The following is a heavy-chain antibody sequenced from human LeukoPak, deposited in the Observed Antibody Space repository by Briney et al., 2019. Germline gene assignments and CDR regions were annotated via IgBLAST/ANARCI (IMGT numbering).Heavy chain of an antibody. CDR1: GFTFSSYG. D-gene: IGHD4-17*01. CDR2: IWYDGSNK. V-gene: IGHV3-33*06. Sequence: GGSLRLSCAASGFTFSSYGMHWVRQAPGKGLEWVAVIWYDGSNKYYADSVKGRFTISRDNSKNTLYLQMNSLRAEDTAVYYCAKDPNGDYIGTFDIWGQGTMVTVSS. CDR3: AKDPNGDYIGTFDI. J-gene: IGHJ3*02.